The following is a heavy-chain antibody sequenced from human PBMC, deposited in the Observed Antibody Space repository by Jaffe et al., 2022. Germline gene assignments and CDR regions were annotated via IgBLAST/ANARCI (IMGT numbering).Heavy chain of an antibody. CDR2: IIPIFGTA. CDR1: GGTFSSYA. J-gene: IGHJ5*02. Sequence: QVQLVQSGAEVKKPGSSVKVSCKASGGTFSSYAISWVRQAPGQGLEWMGGIIPIFGTANYAQKFQGRVTITTDESTSTAYMELSSLRSEDTAVYYCAVEGRYYYDSSGYSNWFDPWGQGTLVTVSS. V-gene: IGHV1-69*05. CDR3: AVEGRYYYDSSGYSNWFDP. D-gene: IGHD3-22*01.